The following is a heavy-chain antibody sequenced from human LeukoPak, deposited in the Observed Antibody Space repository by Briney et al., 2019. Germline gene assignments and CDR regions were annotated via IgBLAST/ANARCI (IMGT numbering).Heavy chain of an antibody. V-gene: IGHV3-30*02. J-gene: IGHJ4*02. Sequence: PGGSLRLPCAASGFTLSDYGMHWVRQAPGKGLEWVAFIRYDGSDKYYADSVRGRFTISRDNSKNTLYLQMNSLRVEDTAVYYCAKDRLVPGSVLDYWGQGTLVTVSS. CDR1: GFTLSDYG. CDR3: AKDRLVPGSVLDY. D-gene: IGHD6-19*01. CDR2: IRYDGSDK.